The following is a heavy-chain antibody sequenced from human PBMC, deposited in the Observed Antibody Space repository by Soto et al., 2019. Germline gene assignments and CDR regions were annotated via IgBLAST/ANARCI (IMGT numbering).Heavy chain of an antibody. J-gene: IGHJ6*04. V-gene: IGHV3-23*01. CDR3: ARVRGVGYYYGMDV. CDR2: LSGSGADT. Sequence: EVQLLESGGGLVQRGGSLRLSCAGSGFMFKSYAMSWVRQAPGKGLEWVSALSGSGADTYYADSVKGRFTISRDNSKNTLYLQMNSLRAEDTAVYFCARVRGVGYYYGMDVWGKGTTVTVSS. CDR1: GFMFKSYA. D-gene: IGHD3-10*01.